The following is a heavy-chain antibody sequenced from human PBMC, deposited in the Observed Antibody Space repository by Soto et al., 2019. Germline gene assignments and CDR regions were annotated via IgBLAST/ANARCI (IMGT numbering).Heavy chain of an antibody. Sequence: QVQLVQSGAGVKKPGASVKVSCKASGYTFTSYDINWVRQATGQGLEWMGWMNPNSGNTGYAQKFQGRVTMTRNTSISTAYMELSSLRSEDTAVYYCAREQELVAGHYYYGMDVWGQGTTVTVSS. CDR2: MNPNSGNT. D-gene: IGHD6-13*01. V-gene: IGHV1-8*01. CDR1: GYTFTSYD. CDR3: AREQELVAGHYYYGMDV. J-gene: IGHJ6*02.